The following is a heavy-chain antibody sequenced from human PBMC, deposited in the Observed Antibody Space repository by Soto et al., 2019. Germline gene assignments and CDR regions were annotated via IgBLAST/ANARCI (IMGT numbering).Heavy chain of an antibody. V-gene: IGHV2-5*02. Sequence: QITLKESGPTLVKPTQTLTLTCTFPGFSLSTSGVGVGWIRQPPGKALEWPALIYGDDDKSYSPSLKSRHTIPNDTSKNQVVLTLPNMDPVDTAAYCCALAYDNSGYYPFRWGEGTLVTVSS. J-gene: IGHJ4*02. CDR2: IYGDDDK. CDR1: GFSLSTSGVG. CDR3: ALAYDNSGYYPFR. D-gene: IGHD3-22*01.